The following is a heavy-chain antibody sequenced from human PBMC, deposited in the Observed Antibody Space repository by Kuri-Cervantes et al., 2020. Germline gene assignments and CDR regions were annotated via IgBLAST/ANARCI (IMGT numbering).Heavy chain of an antibody. CDR1: GYTFTSYA. V-gene: IGHV7-4-1*02. J-gene: IGHJ5*02. D-gene: IGHD2-15*01. CDR2: INTNTGNP. CDR3: AGGDCSGGSCSPTRNWFDP. Sequence: ASVKVSCKASGYTFTSYAMNWVRQAPGQGLEWMGWINTNTGNPTYAQGFTGRFVFSLDTSVSTAYLQISSLKAEDTAVYYCAGGDCSGGSCSPTRNWFDPWGQGTLVTVSS.